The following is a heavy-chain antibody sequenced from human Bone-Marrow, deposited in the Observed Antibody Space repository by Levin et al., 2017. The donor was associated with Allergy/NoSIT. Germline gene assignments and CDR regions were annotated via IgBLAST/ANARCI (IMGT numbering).Heavy chain of an antibody. Sequence: PSETLSLTCTVSGGSISSGSYYWSWIRQPAGKGLEWIGRIYTSGSTDYNPSLESRVTISLDTSRAQFSLKLSSVTAADTAISFCARDSGSNWTDRLDLGWFDPWVQGTLVTVSS. J-gene: IGHJ5*02. V-gene: IGHV4-61*02. D-gene: IGHD1-1*01. CDR1: GGSISSGSYY. CDR2: IYTSGST. CDR3: ARDSGSNWTDRLDLGWFDP.